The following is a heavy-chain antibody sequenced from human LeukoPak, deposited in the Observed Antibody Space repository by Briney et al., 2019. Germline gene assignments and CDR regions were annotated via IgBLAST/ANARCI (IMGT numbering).Heavy chain of an antibody. CDR1: GGSISSYY. CDR3: ATGESSSQPIDY. CDR2: IYYSGST. D-gene: IGHD6-13*01. Sequence: SETLSLTCTVSGGSISSYYWSWIRQPPGKGLEWIGYIYYSGSTNYNPSLKSRVTISVDTSKNQFSLKLSSVTAADTAVYYCATGESSSQPIDYWGQGTLVTVSS. V-gene: IGHV4-59*01. J-gene: IGHJ4*02.